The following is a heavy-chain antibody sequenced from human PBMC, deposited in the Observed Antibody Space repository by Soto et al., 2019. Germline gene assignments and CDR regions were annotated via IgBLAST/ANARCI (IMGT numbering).Heavy chain of an antibody. CDR2: ISGSGGDT. CDR3: ASGRVIEDYYDSSGLQYYFDY. V-gene: IGHV3-23*01. J-gene: IGHJ4*02. D-gene: IGHD3-22*01. Sequence: GGSLRLSCAASGFTFTNYAMTWVRQAPGKGLEWVSTISGSGGDTYYAGSIKGRFTISRDNYKKTVYLQMNSLRAADTAVYYCASGRVIEDYYDSSGLQYYFDYWGQGTLVTVSS. CDR1: GFTFTNYA.